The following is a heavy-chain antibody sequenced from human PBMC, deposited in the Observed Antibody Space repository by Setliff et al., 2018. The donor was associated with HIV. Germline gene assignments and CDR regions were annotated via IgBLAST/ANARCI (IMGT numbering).Heavy chain of an antibody. CDR3: VKYGSLAGRYYHYMDV. CDR1: GFTFSSYA. V-gene: IGHV3-9*01. J-gene: IGHJ6*03. D-gene: IGHD6-19*01. Sequence: GGSLRLSCVASGFTFSSYAMHWVRQAPGKGLECVAGITWNGEMTAYAESTKGRFTISRDNARKSLYLQMNSLTTEDTALYYCVKYGSLAGRYYHYMDVWGKGTTVTV. CDR2: ITWNGEMT.